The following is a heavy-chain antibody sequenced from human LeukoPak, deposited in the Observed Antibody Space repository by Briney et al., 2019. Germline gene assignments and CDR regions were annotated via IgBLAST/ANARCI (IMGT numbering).Heavy chain of an antibody. D-gene: IGHD6-6*01. Sequence: GGSLRLSCAASGFTFSRYSMNWVRQAPGKGLEWISYISSSSTSRYYADSVKGRLTISRDNAKNSLYLQMNSLRDEDTAVYYYARDWEQLSDWGQGTLVTVSS. CDR1: GFTFSRYS. CDR2: ISSSSTSR. CDR3: ARDWEQLSD. V-gene: IGHV3-48*02. J-gene: IGHJ4*02.